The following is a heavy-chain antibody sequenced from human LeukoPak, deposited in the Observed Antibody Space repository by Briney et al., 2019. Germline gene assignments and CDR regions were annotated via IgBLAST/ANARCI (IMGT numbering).Heavy chain of an antibody. J-gene: IGHJ5*02. Sequence: SETLSLTCTVSGGSISSYYWSWIRQPPGKGLEWIGEINHSGSTNYNPSLKSRVTISVDTSKNQFSLKLSSVTAADTAVYYCARWTSVPWFDPWGQGTLVTVSS. D-gene: IGHD3/OR15-3a*01. CDR2: INHSGST. CDR1: GGSISSYY. CDR3: ARWTSVPWFDP. V-gene: IGHV4-34*01.